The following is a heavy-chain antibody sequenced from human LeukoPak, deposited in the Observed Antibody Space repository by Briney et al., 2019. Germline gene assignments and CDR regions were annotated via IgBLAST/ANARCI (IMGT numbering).Heavy chain of an antibody. J-gene: IGHJ5*02. D-gene: IGHD5-18*01. CDR2: IYPGDSRT. CDR1: GYSLTSYW. CDR3: ACREFYSPWPGP. V-gene: IGHV5-51*01. Sequence: GESLKISCQGSGYSLTSYWIGWVRQTPGKGLEWMGVIYPGDSRTRYNPSFEGQVTISADKSINTAYLQWSSLKASDTAMYYCACREFYSPWPGPWGQGTLVTVSS.